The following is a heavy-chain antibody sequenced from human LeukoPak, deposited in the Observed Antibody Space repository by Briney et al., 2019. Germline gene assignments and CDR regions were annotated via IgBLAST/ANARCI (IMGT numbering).Heavy chain of an antibody. V-gene: IGHV1-58*02. J-gene: IGHJ4*02. Sequence: SVKVSCKASGFTFTSSAMQWVRQARGQRLEWIAWIVVGSGNTNYAQKFQERVTITGDMSTSTAYMELSSLRSEDTAVYYCAAGYFDWLLPDYWGQGTLVTVSS. D-gene: IGHD3-9*01. CDR1: GFTFTSSA. CDR3: AAGYFDWLLPDY. CDR2: IVVGSGNT.